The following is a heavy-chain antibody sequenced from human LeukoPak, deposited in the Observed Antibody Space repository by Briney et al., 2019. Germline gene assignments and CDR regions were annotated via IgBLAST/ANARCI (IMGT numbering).Heavy chain of an antibody. CDR2: IYYSGST. D-gene: IGHD3-3*01. J-gene: IGHJ5*02. CDR1: GFTVSSNY. Sequence: GSLRLSCAASGFTVSSNYMSWIRQPPGKGLEWIGYIYYSGSTNYNPSLKSRVTISVDTSKNRFSLKLSSVTAADTAVYYCARVSNYDFWSGFPNWFDPWGQGTLVTVSS. V-gene: IGHV4-59*02. CDR3: ARVSNYDFWSGFPNWFDP.